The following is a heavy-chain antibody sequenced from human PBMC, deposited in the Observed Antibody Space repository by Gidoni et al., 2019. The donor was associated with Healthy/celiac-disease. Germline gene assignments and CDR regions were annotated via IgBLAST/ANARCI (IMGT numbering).Heavy chain of an antibody. J-gene: IGHJ6*02. V-gene: IGHV3-11*01. CDR3: ARESYSSSWYREGLGDPYYYYGMDV. Sequence: QVQLVESGGGLVKPGGSLRLSCAASGFTCSDYYISWIRQAPGKGLEWVSYISSSGSTIYYADSVKGRFTISRDNAKNSLYLQMNSLRAEDTAVYYCARESYSSSWYREGLGDPYYYYGMDVWGQGTTVTVSS. CDR1: GFTCSDYY. D-gene: IGHD6-13*01. CDR2: ISSSGSTI.